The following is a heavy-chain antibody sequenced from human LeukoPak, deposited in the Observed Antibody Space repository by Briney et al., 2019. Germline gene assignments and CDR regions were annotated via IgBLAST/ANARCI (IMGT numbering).Heavy chain of an antibody. V-gene: IGHV4-30-4*01. Sequence: PSETLSLTCTVSGGSISSGDYYWSWIRQPPGKGLEWIGYIYYSGSTYYNPSLKSRVTISVDTSKNQFSLKLSSVTAADTAVYYCAVLRTYLWGFAPGGQGTLVPVSS. CDR2: IYYSGST. CDR3: AVLRTYLWGFAP. CDR1: GGSISSGDYY. D-gene: IGHD3-16*01. J-gene: IGHJ5*02.